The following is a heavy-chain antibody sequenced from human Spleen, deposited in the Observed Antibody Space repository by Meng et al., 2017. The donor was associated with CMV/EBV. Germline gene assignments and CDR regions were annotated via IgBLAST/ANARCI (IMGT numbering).Heavy chain of an antibody. CDR3: ARGGGFDAYSTGWHGSTSDY. J-gene: IGHJ4*02. D-gene: IGHD6-19*01. CDR2: ISAYSGYT. CDR1: DYKFDSYY. Sequence: ASVKVSCKASDYKFDSYYINWVRQAPGQGLEWMGWISAYSGYTRYSPNLQGRVTMTTDTLTTTAYMELRSLRTDDTAVYYCARGGGFDAYSTGWHGSTSDYWGQGTLVTVSS. V-gene: IGHV1-18*04.